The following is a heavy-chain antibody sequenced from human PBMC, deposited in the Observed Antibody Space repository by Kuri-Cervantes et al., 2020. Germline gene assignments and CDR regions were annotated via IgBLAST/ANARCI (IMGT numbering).Heavy chain of an antibody. CDR1: GFAFSDYA. CDR2: IRVSGDTA. CDR3: AKVTDYYGSGRMDV. V-gene: IGHV3-23*01. D-gene: IGHD3-10*01. J-gene: IGHJ6*02. Sequence: GGSLRLSCAASGFAFSDYAMMWVRQAPGKGLEWVSGIRVSGDTAYYADSVKGRFIVSRDNSKNTLYLQMNSLRAEDTAVYYCAKVTDYYGSGRMDVWGQGTTVTVSS.